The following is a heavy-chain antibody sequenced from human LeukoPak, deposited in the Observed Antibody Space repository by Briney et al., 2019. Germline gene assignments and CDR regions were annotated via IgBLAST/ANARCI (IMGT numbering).Heavy chain of an antibody. J-gene: IGHJ4*02. D-gene: IGHD3-22*01. CDR2: ISYDGSNK. Sequence: GGSLRLSCSASGFTFSSYGMHWVRQAPGKGLEWVAVISYDGSNKYYADSVKGRFTISRDNSKNTLYLQMNSLRAEDTAVYYCAKDWYYYDSSGYYSHDLYYFDYWGQGTLVTVSS. V-gene: IGHV3-30*18. CDR1: GFTFSSYG. CDR3: AKDWYYYDSSGYYSHDLYYFDY.